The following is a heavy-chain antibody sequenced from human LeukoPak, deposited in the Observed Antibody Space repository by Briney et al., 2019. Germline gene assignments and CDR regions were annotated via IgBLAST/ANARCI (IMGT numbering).Heavy chain of an antibody. V-gene: IGHV3-43*02. Sequence: GGSLRLSCAASGFTFDDYAMHWVRQAPGKGLEWVSRISADGGSTYYADSVRGRFTSAKDTNNHFSYLQITILGTEATASYYCPEGYYGSASYYTSGYWGQGTLVTVSS. CDR3: PEGYYGSASYYTSGY. J-gene: IGHJ4*02. CDR2: ISADGGST. D-gene: IGHD3-10*01. CDR1: GFTFDDYA.